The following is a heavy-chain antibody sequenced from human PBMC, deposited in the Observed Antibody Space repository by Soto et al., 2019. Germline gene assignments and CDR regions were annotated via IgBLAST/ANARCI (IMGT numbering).Heavy chain of an antibody. V-gene: IGHV3-23*01. J-gene: IGHJ6*02. CDR2: ISGSGGGT. CDR1: AFSFSGYA. Sequence: EVQLLESGGGLVQPGGSLRLSCADSAFSFSGYAMSWVRQAPGKGLEWVSAISGSGGGTYYADSVKGRFTISRDNSKNTLYLQMKSLRAEDTAVYFCAKSANWRSGMDVWGQGTTVSVSS. CDR3: AKSANWRSGMDV. D-gene: IGHD1-20*01.